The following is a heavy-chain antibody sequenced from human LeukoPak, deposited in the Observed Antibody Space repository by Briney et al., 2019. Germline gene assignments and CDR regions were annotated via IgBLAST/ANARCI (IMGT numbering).Heavy chain of an antibody. CDR3: AKERSITMIRGAPTGDAFDI. CDR1: GFTFKLYW. Sequence: GGSLRLSCAVSGFTFKLYWMHWVRQAPGKGPVWVSRINDDGSDTTYADSVKGRFTISRDNSKNTLYLQMNSLRAEDAAIYYCAKERSITMIRGAPTGDAFDIWGQGTMVTVSS. D-gene: IGHD3-10*01. V-gene: IGHV3-74*01. J-gene: IGHJ3*02. CDR2: INDDGSDT.